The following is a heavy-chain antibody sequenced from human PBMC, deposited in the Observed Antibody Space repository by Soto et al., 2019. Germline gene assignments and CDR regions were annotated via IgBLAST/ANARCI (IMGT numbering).Heavy chain of an antibody. V-gene: IGHV1-69*06. CDR3: ARALWFGELSNYYYGMDV. D-gene: IGHD3-10*01. J-gene: IGHJ6*02. CDR2: IIPIFGTA. CDR1: GGTFSSYA. Sequence: SVKVSCKASGGTFSSYAISWVRQAPGQGLEWMGGIIPIFGTANYAQKFQGRVTITADKSTSTAYMELSSLRSEDTAVYYCARALWFGELSNYYYGMDVWGQGTTVTVS.